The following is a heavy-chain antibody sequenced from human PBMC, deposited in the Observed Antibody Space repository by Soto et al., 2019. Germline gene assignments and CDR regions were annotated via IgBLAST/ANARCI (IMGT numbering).Heavy chain of an antibody. CDR3: ARLRQLGELDY. D-gene: IGHD1-1*01. CDR2: IYHSGST. V-gene: IGHV4-38-2*01. Sequence: SETLSLTCAVSGNSISSDYYWGWIRQPPGKGLEWIGSIYHSGSTYYNPSHKSRVTISVDTSKNRFSLKMSSVTAADTAVYYCARLRQLGELDYWGQGTLVTVSS. CDR1: GNSISSDYY. J-gene: IGHJ4*02.